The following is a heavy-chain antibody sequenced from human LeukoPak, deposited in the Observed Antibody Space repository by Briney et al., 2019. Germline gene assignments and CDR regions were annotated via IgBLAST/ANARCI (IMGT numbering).Heavy chain of an antibody. D-gene: IGHD1-26*01. CDR2: IRSKANSYAT. CDR1: GFTFSGSA. CDR3: TRQGGWELLDYYYMDV. V-gene: IGHV3-73*01. Sequence: GGSLRLSCAASGFTFSGSAMHWVRQASGKGLEWVGRIRSKANSYATAYAASVKGRFTISRDDSKNTAYLQVNSLKTEDTAVYYCTRQGGWELLDYYYMDVWGKGTTVTVSS. J-gene: IGHJ6*03.